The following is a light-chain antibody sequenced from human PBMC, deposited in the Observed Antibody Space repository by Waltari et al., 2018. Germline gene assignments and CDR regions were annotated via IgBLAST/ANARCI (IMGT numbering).Light chain of an antibody. V-gene: IGLV2-11*01. CDR1: SSDVGGYNY. J-gene: IGLJ3*02. Sequence: QSALTQPRSVSGSPGQSVTISCTGTSSDVGGYNYVSWYQHLPGKAPKLIIYDVTKWPLGFPDLFSGSKSCNTASLTISGLLGEDEADYYCCSYGGSSWVFGGGTKLTVL. CDR3: CSYGGSSWV. CDR2: DVT.